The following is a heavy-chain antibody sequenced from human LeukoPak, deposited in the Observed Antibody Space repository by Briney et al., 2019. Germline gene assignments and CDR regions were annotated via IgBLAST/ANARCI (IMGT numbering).Heavy chain of an antibody. V-gene: IGHV1-24*01. D-gene: IGHD3-22*01. CDR3: ASLKNYYDSSGYLVTDAFDI. CDR1: GYTFTGYY. CDR2: FDPEDGET. Sequence: ASVKVSCKASGYTFTGYYIHWVRQAPGKGLEWMGGFDPEDGETIYAQKLQGRVTMTTDTSTSTAYMELRSLKSDDTAVYYCASLKNYYDSSGYLVTDAFDIWGQGTMVTVSS. J-gene: IGHJ3*02.